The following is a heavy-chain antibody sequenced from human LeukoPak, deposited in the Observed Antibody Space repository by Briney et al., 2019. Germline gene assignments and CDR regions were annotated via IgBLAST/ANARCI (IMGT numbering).Heavy chain of an antibody. Sequence: GESLKISCKASGYIFASYWIGWVRQTSGKGLGWMAIIHPNDASTIYSPSFQGQVTISADRSITTAYLQWNTLQASDTAIYYCARHNNWAFDYWDRGTLLTVSS. CDR2: IHPNDAST. V-gene: IGHV5-51*01. CDR3: ARHNNWAFDY. CDR1: GYIFASYW. J-gene: IGHJ4*02. D-gene: IGHD1-20*01.